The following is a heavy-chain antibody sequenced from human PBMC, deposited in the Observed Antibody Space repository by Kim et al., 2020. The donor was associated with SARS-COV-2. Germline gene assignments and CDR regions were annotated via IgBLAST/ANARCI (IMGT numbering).Heavy chain of an antibody. J-gene: IGHJ3*02. CDR2: INHSGST. Sequence: SETLSLTCAVYGGSFSGYYWSWIRQPPGKGLEWIGEINHSGSTNYNPSLKSRVTISVDTSKNQFSLKLSSVTTADTAVYYCAGGFSDGSGSHPPRLLCAFEIWGQGTMVTVSS. CDR1: GGSFSGYY. D-gene: IGHD3-10*01. CDR3: AGGFSDGSGSHPPRLLCAFEI. V-gene: IGHV4-34*01.